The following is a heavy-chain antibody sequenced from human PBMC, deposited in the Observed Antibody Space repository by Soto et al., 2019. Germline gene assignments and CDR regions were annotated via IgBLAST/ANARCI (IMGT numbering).Heavy chain of an antibody. V-gene: IGHV4-59*01. CDR3: AALELAATATDFFDY. CDR1: GGSISSYY. Sequence: SETLSLTCTVSGGSISSYYWSWIRQPPGKGLEWIGNIYNSGGTKDNPSLKSRVTISVDTSKNQFSLKLSSVTAADTAVYYCAALELAATATDFFDYWGQGTLVTVSS. D-gene: IGHD6-13*01. J-gene: IGHJ4*02. CDR2: IYNSGGT.